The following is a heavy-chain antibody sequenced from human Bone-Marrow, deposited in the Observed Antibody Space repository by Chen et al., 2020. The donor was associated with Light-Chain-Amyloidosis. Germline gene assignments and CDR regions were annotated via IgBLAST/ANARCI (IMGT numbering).Heavy chain of an antibody. V-gene: IGHV3-48*03. CDR1: GFTFSSYE. Sequence: EVQLVESGGGLVQPGGSLRLSCAASGFTFSSYEMNWVRQAPGKGLEWFSYISSSGSTIYYADSVKGRVTISRDNAKNSLYLQMNSLRAEDTAVYYCARVGSYDSSGYYFYYFDYWGQGTLVTVSS. D-gene: IGHD3-22*01. CDR3: ARVGSYDSSGYYFYYFDY. J-gene: IGHJ4*02. CDR2: ISSSGSTI.